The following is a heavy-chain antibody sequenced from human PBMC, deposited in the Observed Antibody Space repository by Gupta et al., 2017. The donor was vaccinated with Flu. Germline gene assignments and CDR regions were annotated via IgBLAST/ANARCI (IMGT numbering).Heavy chain of an antibody. CDR2: VYYSGTA. CDR3: ARSNAASAFYYYYYLDV. CDR1: YY. V-gene: IGHV4-39*01. Sequence: YYWGWIRQPPGKGLEWIGSVYYSGTAYYKPSLKSRVTISVDTSKNEVSLKLTSVTATDTAVYFCARSNAASAFYYYYYLDVWGKGTTVTVSS. D-gene: IGHD2-8*01. J-gene: IGHJ6*03.